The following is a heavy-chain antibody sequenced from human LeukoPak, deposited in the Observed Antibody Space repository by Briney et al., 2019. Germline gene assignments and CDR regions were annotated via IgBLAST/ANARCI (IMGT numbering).Heavy chain of an antibody. Sequence: KPSETLSLTCAVYGGSFSGYYWSWIRQPPGKGLEWIGEINHSGSTNYNPSLKSRVTISVDTSKNQFSLKLSSVTAADTAVYYCARVKGGYSYGGAFDYWGQGTLVTVSS. CDR1: GGSFSGYY. D-gene: IGHD5-18*01. CDR2: INHSGST. V-gene: IGHV4-34*01. J-gene: IGHJ4*02. CDR3: ARVKGGYSYGGAFDY.